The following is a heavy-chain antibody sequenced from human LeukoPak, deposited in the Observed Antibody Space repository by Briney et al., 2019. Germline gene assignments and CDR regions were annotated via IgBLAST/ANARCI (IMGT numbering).Heavy chain of an antibody. Sequence: AASVKVSCKASGYTFTSCYMHWVRQAPGQGLEWMGIINPSGGSTSYAQKFQGRVTMTWDTSTSTVYMELSSLRSEDTAVYYCARIAVAGNGDYWGQGTLVTVSS. J-gene: IGHJ4*02. CDR1: GYTFTSCY. V-gene: IGHV1-46*01. D-gene: IGHD6-19*01. CDR3: ARIAVAGNGDY. CDR2: INPSGGST.